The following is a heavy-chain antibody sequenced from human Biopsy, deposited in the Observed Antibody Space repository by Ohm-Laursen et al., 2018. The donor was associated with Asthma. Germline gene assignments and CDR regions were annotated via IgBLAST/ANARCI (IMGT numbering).Heavy chain of an antibody. V-gene: IGHV3-30*18. CDR3: AKELFPGWELRRGPDS. J-gene: IGHJ4*02. CDR2: ISFDGSNE. Sequence: SLRLSCAASGFSSGSFGMHWVRQAPGKGLEWVAVISFDGSNEDYADSVKGRFTISRDNSKNTLFLEMNSLRPEDTAVYYCAKELFPGWELRRGPDSWGQGTLVTVSS. CDR1: GFSSGSFG. D-gene: IGHD1-26*01.